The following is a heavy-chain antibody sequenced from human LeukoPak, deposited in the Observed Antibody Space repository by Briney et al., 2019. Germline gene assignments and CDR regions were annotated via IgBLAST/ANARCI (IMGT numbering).Heavy chain of an antibody. J-gene: IGHJ4*02. V-gene: IGHV3-23*01. CDR3: AKARPKASSHFDY. CDR1: GFTFSSYA. CDR2: ISGSGGST. Sequence: GGSLRLSCAASGFTFSSYAMSWVRQAPGKGLEWASAISGSGGSTYYADSVKGRSTISRDNSKNTLYLQMNSLRAEDTAVYYCAKARPKASSHFDYWGQGTLVTVSS.